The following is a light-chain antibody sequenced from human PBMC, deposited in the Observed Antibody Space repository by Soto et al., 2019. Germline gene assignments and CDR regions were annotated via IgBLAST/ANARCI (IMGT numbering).Light chain of an antibody. J-gene: IGLJ2*01. CDR3: CSYTSSSTLVV. CDR1: SSDVGGYNY. V-gene: IGLV2-14*01. Sequence: QSVLTQPASVSGSPGQSITISCTGTSSDVGGYNYVSWYQQHPGKAPKLMIYDVSNRPSGVSDRFSGSKSGNTASLNISGLQAEDEADYYCCSYTSSSTLVVFGGVTNLTV. CDR2: DVS.